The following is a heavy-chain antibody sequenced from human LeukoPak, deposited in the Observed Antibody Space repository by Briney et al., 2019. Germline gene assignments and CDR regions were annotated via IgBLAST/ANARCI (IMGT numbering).Heavy chain of an antibody. V-gene: IGHV3-30*14. CDR1: GFTFSSYA. CDR3: ARATSSSWNWFDP. Sequence: GGSLRLSCAASGFTFSSYAMHWVRQAPGKGLEWVAVISYDGSNKYYADSVKGRITISRDNSKNTLYLQVNSLRAEDTAVYYCARATSSSWNWFDPWGQGTLVTVSS. J-gene: IGHJ5*02. CDR2: ISYDGSNK. D-gene: IGHD6-13*01.